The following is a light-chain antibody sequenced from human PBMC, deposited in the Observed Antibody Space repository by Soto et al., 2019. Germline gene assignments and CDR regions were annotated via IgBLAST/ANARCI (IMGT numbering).Light chain of an antibody. CDR2: SNN. CDR1: SSNIGTNT. V-gene: IGLV1-44*01. CDR3: AAWDDSLNGVV. J-gene: IGLJ2*01. Sequence: QSVLTQPPSASGTPGQRVTVSCSGSSSNIGTNTVNWYQQFPGTAPKLLIYSNNQRPSGVPDRFSGSKSGTSASLAISWLQSEDEADYYGAAWDDSLNGVVFGGGTKLTVL.